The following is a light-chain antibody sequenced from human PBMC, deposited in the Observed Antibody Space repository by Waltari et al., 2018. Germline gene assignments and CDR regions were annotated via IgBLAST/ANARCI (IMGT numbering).Light chain of an antibody. J-gene: IGKJ3*01. CDR1: QSISSW. CDR3: QQYNNYPFT. V-gene: IGKV1-5*03. Sequence: DIQMTQYPSTLSASVGDSVTITCRASQSISSWLAWYQQKPGKAPKLLIYKASSLESGVPSRFSGSGSGTEFTLTISSLQPDDFATYYCQQYNNYPFTFGPGTKVDIK. CDR2: KAS.